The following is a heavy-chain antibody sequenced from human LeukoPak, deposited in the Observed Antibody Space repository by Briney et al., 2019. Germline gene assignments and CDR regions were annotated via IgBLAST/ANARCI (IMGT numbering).Heavy chain of an antibody. J-gene: IGHJ4*02. CDR3: ATDCSSTSCYRDY. CDR2: INPNSGGT. Sequence: ASVKVSCKASGYTFTGYYMHWVRQAPGQGLEWMGWINPNSGGTNYAQKFQGRVTMTRDTSISTAYMELSRLRSDDTAVYYCATDCSSTSCYRDYWGQGTQVTVSS. CDR1: GYTFTGYY. D-gene: IGHD2-2*01. V-gene: IGHV1-2*02.